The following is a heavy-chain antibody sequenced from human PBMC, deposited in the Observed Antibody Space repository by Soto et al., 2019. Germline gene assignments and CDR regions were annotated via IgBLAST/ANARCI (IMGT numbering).Heavy chain of an antibody. D-gene: IGHD3-9*01. CDR2: IVVGSGNT. J-gene: IGHJ3*02. V-gene: IGHV1-58*02. CDR3: AASDIPVAFAFDI. Sequence: SVKVSCKASGYTFTGYYMHWVRQARGQRLEWIGWIVVGSGNTNYAQKFQERVTITRDMSTSTAYMELSSLRSEDTAVYYCAASDIPVAFAFDIWGQGTMSPYPQ. CDR1: GYTFTGYY.